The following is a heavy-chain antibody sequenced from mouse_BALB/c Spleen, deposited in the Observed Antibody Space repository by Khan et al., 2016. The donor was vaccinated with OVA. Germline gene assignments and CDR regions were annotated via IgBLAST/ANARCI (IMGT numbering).Heavy chain of an antibody. Sequence: LVESGAELARPGASVKMSCKASGYTFTTYTIHWVKQRPGQGLEWIGYIIPSSDYTNYNQKFKDKATLTADKSSSTAYRQLSSLTSDDSAVYYCAREGAYYRSDGWFAYWGQGTLVTVSA. CDR3: AREGAYYRSDGWFAY. CDR2: IIPSSDYT. J-gene: IGHJ3*01. V-gene: IGHV1-4*01. D-gene: IGHD2-14*01. CDR1: GYTFTTYT.